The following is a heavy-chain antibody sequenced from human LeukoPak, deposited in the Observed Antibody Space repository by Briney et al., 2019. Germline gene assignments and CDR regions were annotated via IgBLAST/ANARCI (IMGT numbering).Heavy chain of an antibody. CDR3: AKGWSRQQLVQDY. D-gene: IGHD6-13*01. V-gene: IGHV3-23*01. Sequence: GGSLRLSCAASGFTFSSYAMSWVRQAPGKGLEWVSAISGSGGSTYYADSVKGRITISRDNSKNTLYLQMNSLRAEDTAVYYCAKGWSRQQLVQDYWGQGTLVTVSS. J-gene: IGHJ4*02. CDR1: GFTFSSYA. CDR2: ISGSGGST.